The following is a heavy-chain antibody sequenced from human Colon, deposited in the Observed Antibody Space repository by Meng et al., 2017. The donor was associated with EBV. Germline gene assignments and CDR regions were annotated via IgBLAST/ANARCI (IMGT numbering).Heavy chain of an antibody. CDR2: IYYSGST. Sequence: QLQLPESGPGLVKPSQTLSLPCTCSGGSISSGDYYWSWIRQPPGKGLEWIGYIYYSGSTHYNPSLKSRVTISVDTSKNQFSLKVSSVTAADTAVYYCARQATGYCSGGSCYSGSIFDYWGQGTLVTVSS. D-gene: IGHD2-15*01. V-gene: IGHV4-30-4*01. J-gene: IGHJ4*02. CDR1: GGSISSGDYY. CDR3: ARQATGYCSGGSCYSGSIFDY.